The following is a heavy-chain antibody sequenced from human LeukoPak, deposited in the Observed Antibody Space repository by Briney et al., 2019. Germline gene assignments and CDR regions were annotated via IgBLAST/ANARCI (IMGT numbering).Heavy chain of an antibody. CDR2: IRSDGSSK. CDR1: GFTFSSFG. V-gene: IGHV3-30*02. J-gene: IGHJ4*02. D-gene: IGHD4-17*01. Sequence: GGSLRLSCAASGFTFSSFGLHWVRQAPGKGLEWVALIRSDGSSKNYAASVKGRFTISRDTSKNTVHLQTNNLRAEDTAVYYCAKWSGDYPSYYLDYWGQGTLVTVSS. CDR3: AKWSGDYPSYYLDY.